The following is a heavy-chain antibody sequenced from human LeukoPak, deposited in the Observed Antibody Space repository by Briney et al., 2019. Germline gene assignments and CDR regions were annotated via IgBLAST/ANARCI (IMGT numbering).Heavy chain of an antibody. CDR2: IYYSGST. J-gene: IGHJ4*02. V-gene: IGHV4-59*01. Sequence: PSETLSLTCTVSGGSISSYYWSWVRQPPGKGLEWIGYIYYSGSTNYNPSLKSRVTISVDTSKNQFSLKLSSVTAADTAVYYCARGISTVTEYYFDYWGQGTLVTVSS. CDR3: ARGISTVTEYYFDY. CDR1: GGSISSYY. D-gene: IGHD4-17*01.